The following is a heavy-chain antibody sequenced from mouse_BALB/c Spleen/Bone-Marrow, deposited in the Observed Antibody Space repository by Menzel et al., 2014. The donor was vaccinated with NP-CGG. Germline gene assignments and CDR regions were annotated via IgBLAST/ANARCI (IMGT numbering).Heavy chain of an antibody. V-gene: IGHV1-12*01. CDR3: ARGWLITY. D-gene: IGHD1-1*02. Sequence: VQLQQSGAELVKPGASVKMSCKASGYTFTSYSMHWVKQTPGQGLEWIGTFYPGNGDTSYNQKSKGKATLTADTFSSTAYMQLSSLTSEDSAVYYCARGWLITYWGQGTLVTVSA. CDR1: GYTFTSYS. J-gene: IGHJ3*01. CDR2: FYPGNGDT.